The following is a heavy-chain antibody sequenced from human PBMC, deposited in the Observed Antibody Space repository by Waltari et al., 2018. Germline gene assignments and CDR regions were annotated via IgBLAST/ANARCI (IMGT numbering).Heavy chain of an antibody. D-gene: IGHD4-4*01. Sequence: EAQLVESGGGLQQPGGSLRLSCAACGFTFTSFELTWVRQAPGKGLEWVSYISTSGSTTYYSDSVKGRFTISRDNAHNSLYLQMNSLRVEDTAVYYCARESGDYNDFFDLWGRGTLVIVSS. J-gene: IGHJ4*02. V-gene: IGHV3-48*03. CDR3: ARESGDYNDFFDL. CDR2: ISTSGSTT. CDR1: GFTFTSFE.